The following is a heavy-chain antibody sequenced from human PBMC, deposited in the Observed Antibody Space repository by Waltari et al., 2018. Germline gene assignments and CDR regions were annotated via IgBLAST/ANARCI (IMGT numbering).Heavy chain of an antibody. CDR2: MSGTGDYT. CDR3: AKDQAEWLVLDGYFDS. Sequence: EVQLLESGGDLEQPGGSLRISWFGSGFNFSNYALNWVRQAPGEGLEWVSTMSGTGDYTYYADSVKGRFTISRDNSKNTVFLHMNNLRVEDTAIYFCAKDQAEWLVLDGYFDSWGQGTPVTVSS. J-gene: IGHJ4*02. D-gene: IGHD6-19*01. CDR1: GFNFSNYA. V-gene: IGHV3-23*01.